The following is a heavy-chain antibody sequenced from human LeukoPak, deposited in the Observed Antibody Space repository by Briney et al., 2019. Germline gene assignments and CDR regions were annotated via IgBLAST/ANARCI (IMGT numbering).Heavy chain of an antibody. CDR1: GGSISSYY. V-gene: IGHV4-59*12. Sequence: SETLSLTCTVSGGSISSYYWSWIRQPPGKGLEWIGYIYYSGSTNYNPPLKSRVTISVDTSKNQFSLKLSSVTAADTAVYYCARAPNWGGYYYYGMDVWGQGTTVTVSS. CDR3: ARAPNWGGYYYYGMDV. CDR2: IYYSGST. D-gene: IGHD7-27*01. J-gene: IGHJ6*02.